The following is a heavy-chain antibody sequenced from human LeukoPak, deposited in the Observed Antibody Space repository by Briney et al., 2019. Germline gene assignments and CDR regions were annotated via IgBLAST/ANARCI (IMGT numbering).Heavy chain of an antibody. V-gene: IGHV1-2*04. CDR2: INPNSGGT. D-gene: IGHD3-10*01. J-gene: IGHJ3*02. Sequence: ASVKVSCKASGYTFTGYYMHWVRQAPGQGLEWMGWINPNSGGTNYAQKFQGWVTTTRDTSISTAYMELSRLTSDDTAVYYCARMGDSGSYGFDIWGQGTMVTVSS. CDR3: ARMGDSGSYGFDI. CDR1: GYTFTGYY.